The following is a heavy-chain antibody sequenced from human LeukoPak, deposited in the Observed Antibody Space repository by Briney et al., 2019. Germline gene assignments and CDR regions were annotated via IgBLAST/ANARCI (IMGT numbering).Heavy chain of an antibody. CDR2: IYSGGGT. CDR3: ANSLRGYSYGYSSSSDY. V-gene: IGHV3-53*01. D-gene: IGHD5-18*01. CDR1: GFSVSSNY. Sequence: GGSLRLSCAASGFSVSSNYMNWVRQAPGKGLEWVSVIYSGGGTYYADSVKGRFTISRDNSKNTLYLQMSSLRAEDTAVYYCANSLRGYSYGYSSSSDYWGQGTLVTVSS. J-gene: IGHJ4*02.